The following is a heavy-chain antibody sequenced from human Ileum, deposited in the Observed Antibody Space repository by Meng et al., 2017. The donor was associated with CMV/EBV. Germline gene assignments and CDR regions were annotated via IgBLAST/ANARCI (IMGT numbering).Heavy chain of an antibody. Sequence: SETLSLTCSVSGDSFTDYYWSWFRQPPGKGLQYIGYAYSSGSTVYNPSLKSRVTISLDTSKKQVSLKLTSVTTADTAIYYCAREQRLVHYFDSWGQGTLVTVSS. D-gene: IGHD6-13*01. V-gene: IGHV4-59*01. CDR3: AREQRLVHYFDS. CDR2: AYSSGST. J-gene: IGHJ4*02. CDR1: GDSFTDYY.